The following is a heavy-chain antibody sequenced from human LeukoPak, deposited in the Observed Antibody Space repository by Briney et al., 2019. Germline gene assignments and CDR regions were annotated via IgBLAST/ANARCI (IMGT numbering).Heavy chain of an antibody. V-gene: IGHV4-39*07. CDR3: ARGQEQQLFYFDY. Sequence: SESLSLTCAVSGAFINSNTYSWGWIRQPPGKGLEWIGEIIHTGSTNYNPSLKSRVTISVDTSKNQFSLKLSSVTAADTDVYYCARGQEQQLFYFDYWGQGTLVTVSS. CDR1: GAFINSNTYS. D-gene: IGHD6-13*01. CDR2: IIHTGST. J-gene: IGHJ4*02.